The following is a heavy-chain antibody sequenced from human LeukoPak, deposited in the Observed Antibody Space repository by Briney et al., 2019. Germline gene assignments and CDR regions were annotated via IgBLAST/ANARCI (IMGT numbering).Heavy chain of an antibody. CDR3: ATEASSGLED. CDR1: GFTFSSYW. D-gene: IGHD6-19*01. V-gene: IGHV3-7*01. J-gene: IGHJ4*02. CDR2: IKQDGSEK. Sequence: PGGSLRLSCASSGFTFSSYWMSWVRQAPGKGLEGVANIKQDGSEKYYLDSVKGRFTISRDNAENSLYLQMNSLRAEDTAVYYCATEASSGLEDWGQGILVTVSS.